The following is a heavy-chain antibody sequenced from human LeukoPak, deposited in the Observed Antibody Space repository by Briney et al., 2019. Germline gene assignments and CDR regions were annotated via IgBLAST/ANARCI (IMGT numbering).Heavy chain of an antibody. J-gene: IGHJ5*02. Sequence: GGSLRLSCAASGFTFSTYSMNWVRQAPGKGLEWVSYISSSSSTIYYTDSVKGRFTISRDNAKNSLYLQMNSLRTEDTAVYYCARDSAGFDHWGQGTLVTVSS. CDR2: ISSSSSTI. CDR3: ARDSAGFDH. CDR1: GFTFSTYS. D-gene: IGHD6-19*01. V-gene: IGHV3-48*04.